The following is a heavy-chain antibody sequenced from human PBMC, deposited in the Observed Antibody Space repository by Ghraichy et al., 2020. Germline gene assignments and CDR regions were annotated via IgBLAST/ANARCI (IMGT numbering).Heavy chain of an antibody. CDR3: ARGHDGSGASFDY. CDR2: INHSGST. V-gene: IGHV4-34*01. D-gene: IGHD6-19*01. J-gene: IGHJ4*02. CDR1: GGSFSGYY. Sequence: SETLSLTCAVYGGSFSGYYWSWIRQPPGKGLEWIGEINHSGSTNYNPSLKSRVTISVDTSKNQFSLKLSSVTAADTAVYYCARGHDGSGASFDYWGQGTLVPVSS.